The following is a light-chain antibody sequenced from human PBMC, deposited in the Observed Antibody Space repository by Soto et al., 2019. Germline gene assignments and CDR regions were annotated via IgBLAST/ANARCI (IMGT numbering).Light chain of an antibody. CDR2: AAS. V-gene: IGKV3-20*01. CDR3: QQYGSSRWT. CDR1: QSVSSSY. J-gene: IGKJ1*01. Sequence: EIVLTQSPGTLSLSPGERTTLSCRASQSVSSSYLAWYQQKPGQAPRLHIYAASSRATGIPDRFSGSGSGTDFTLTISRLEPEDFAVYYCQQYGSSRWTFGQGTKVDIK.